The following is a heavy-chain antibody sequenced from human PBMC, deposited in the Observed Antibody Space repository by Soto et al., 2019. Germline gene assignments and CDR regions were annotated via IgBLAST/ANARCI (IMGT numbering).Heavy chain of an antibody. CDR3: AWSDWVPEAKGFYY. V-gene: IGHV4-38-2*01. CDR1: DDSISSGYY. J-gene: IGHJ4*02. D-gene: IGHD6-25*01. Sequence: PSETLSLTFSFYDDSISSGYYWGWIRQPPGTGLEWIGSIYHSGSTYYNPSLKSRVTISVDTSKNQFSLNLSSVTAPHTAVYYWAWSDWVPEAKGFYYLGKGTLVTV. CDR2: IYHSGST.